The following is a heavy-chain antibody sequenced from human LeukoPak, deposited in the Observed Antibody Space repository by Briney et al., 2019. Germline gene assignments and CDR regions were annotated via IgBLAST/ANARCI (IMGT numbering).Heavy chain of an antibody. CDR2: IYHSGST. Sequence: SETLSLTCTVSGYSITNGYYWGWIRQPPGKGLEWIGSIYHSGSTFYNPSLKSRVTISVDPSKNQFSLKLNSVIVADTAVYYCGRDRDYYGSGSHGPDHWGQGILVTV. V-gene: IGHV4-38-2*02. CDR3: GRDRDYYGSGSHGPDH. CDR1: GYSITNGYY. J-gene: IGHJ5*02. D-gene: IGHD3-10*01.